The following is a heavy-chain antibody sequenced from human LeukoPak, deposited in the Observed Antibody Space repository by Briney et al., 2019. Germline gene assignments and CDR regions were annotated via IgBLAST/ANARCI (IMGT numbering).Heavy chain of an antibody. J-gene: IGHJ5*02. CDR1: GYRFTSYW. V-gene: IGHV5-51*01. CDR2: IYPGDSDT. Sequence: AGESLKISCKGSGYRFTSYWIGWVRQMPGKGLEWMGIIYPGDSDTRYSPSFQGQVTISADKSISTAYLQWSSLKASDTAMYYCARLPRYCSGGSCRNWFDPWGQGTLVTVSS. D-gene: IGHD2-15*01. CDR3: ARLPRYCSGGSCRNWFDP.